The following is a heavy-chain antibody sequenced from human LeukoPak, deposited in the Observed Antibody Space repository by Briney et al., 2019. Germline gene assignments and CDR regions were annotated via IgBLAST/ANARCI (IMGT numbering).Heavy chain of an antibody. CDR3: ARDLIYAYYYDSSGYYPAQWGYFDL. J-gene: IGHJ2*01. V-gene: IGHV6-1*01. Sequence: SEGAACRCRRQPPSRSIEWLGRTYYRSKWYNDCAVSVKSRITINPDTSKNQFSLQLNSVTPEDTAVYYFARDLIYAYYYDSSGYYPAQWGYFDLWGRGTLVTVSS. D-gene: IGHD3-22*01. CDR1: SEGAA. CDR2: TYYRSKWYN.